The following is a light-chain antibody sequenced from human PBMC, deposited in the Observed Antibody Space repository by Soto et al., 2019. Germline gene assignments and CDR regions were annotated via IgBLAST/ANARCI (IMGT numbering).Light chain of an antibody. CDR3: QTWGTGILV. CDR2: LNSDGRH. CDR1: SRHSSYA. J-gene: IGLJ2*01. Sequence: QAVLTQSPSASASLGASVKLTCTLSSRHSSYAIAWHQQQPEKGPRYLMKLNSDGRHTKGDGIPDRFSGSSSGTERYLTICSLQSEDEADYYCQTWGTGILVFGGGTKLTVL. V-gene: IGLV4-69*01.